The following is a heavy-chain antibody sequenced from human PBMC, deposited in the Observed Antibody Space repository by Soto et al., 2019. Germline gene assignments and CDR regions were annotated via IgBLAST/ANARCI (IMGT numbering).Heavy chain of an antibody. Sequence: SETLSLTCTVSGGSISSYYWSWIRQAPGKGLEWIGYIHYSGSASYNPSLKSRVSISVDTSKNQFSLRLTSVTAADTAVYYYARPYWGSSGGVFDIWGQGTMVTVSS. CDR2: IHYSGSA. CDR1: GGSISSYY. J-gene: IGHJ3*02. D-gene: IGHD7-27*01. CDR3: ARPYWGSSGGVFDI. V-gene: IGHV4-59*01.